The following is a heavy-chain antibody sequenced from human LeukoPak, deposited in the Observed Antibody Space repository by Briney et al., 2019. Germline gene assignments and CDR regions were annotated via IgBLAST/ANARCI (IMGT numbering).Heavy chain of an antibody. CDR2: INSDGSTT. CDR1: GLTFSSYW. J-gene: IGHJ4*02. Sequence: GGSLRLSCAASGLTFSSYWMHWVRQAPGKGLVWVSRINSDGSTTSYADSVMGRFTISRDNAKNTLYLQMNSLRAEDTAVYYCARVIYSGWEGELSDWGQGTLVTVSS. CDR3: ARVIYSGWEGELSD. D-gene: IGHD6-19*01. V-gene: IGHV3-74*01.